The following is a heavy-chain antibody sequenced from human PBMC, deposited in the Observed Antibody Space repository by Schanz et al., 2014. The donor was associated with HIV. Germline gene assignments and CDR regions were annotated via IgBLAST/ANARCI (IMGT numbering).Heavy chain of an antibody. CDR3: ARASRIAATDRDPRRSYYFGMDV. CDR1: GFTFSIYA. J-gene: IGHJ6*02. Sequence: QVQVVESGGGVVQPGKSLRLSCAASGFTFSIYAMHWVRQAPGKGLDWVAVLWYDGTNKYYGDSVKGRFTISRDNSRNILFLEMNNLRAEDTAVYYCARASRIAATDRDPRRSYYFGMDVWGQGTTVTVSS. V-gene: IGHV3-33*01. CDR2: LWYDGTNK. D-gene: IGHD6-13*01.